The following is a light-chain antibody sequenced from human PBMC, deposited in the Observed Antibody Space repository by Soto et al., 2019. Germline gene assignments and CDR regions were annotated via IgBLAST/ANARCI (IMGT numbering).Light chain of an antibody. CDR3: QQRSNWASIT. Sequence: EIVLTQSPATLSLSPGERATLSCRASQGVSSYLAWYQQKPGQAPRLLIYDASNRATGIPARFSGSGSGTDFTLSISSLEPEDFAVYYCQQRSNWASITFGQGTRLEIK. CDR1: QGVSSY. J-gene: IGKJ5*01. CDR2: DAS. V-gene: IGKV3-11*01.